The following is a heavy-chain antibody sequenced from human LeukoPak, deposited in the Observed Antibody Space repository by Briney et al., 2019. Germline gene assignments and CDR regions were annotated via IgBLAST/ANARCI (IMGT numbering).Heavy chain of an antibody. CDR1: GGPFSSYY. Sequence: SETLSLTCAVYGGPFSSYYWSWIRQPPGGGLEWIGDIDHGGTTNCNPSLKSRVTISVDTSKNQFSLTLRSVTAADTAVYYCAGLQGHSYYYMDVWSRGTTVTVSS. J-gene: IGHJ6*03. CDR2: IDHGGTT. V-gene: IGHV4-34*01. CDR3: AGLQGHSYYYMDV.